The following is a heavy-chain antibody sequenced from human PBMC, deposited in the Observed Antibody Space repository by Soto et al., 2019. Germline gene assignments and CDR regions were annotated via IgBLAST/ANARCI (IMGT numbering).Heavy chain of an antibody. V-gene: IGHV4-39*01. Sequence: SETLSLTCSVSGESISSSRFYYGWIRQSPGKGLEWIGSISYRGNTYYSLSLKSRVTISLDTSKNQFSLKLNSVTAADTALYYCARPDGSGWFYFDYWGQGTLVTVSS. D-gene: IGHD6-19*01. CDR3: ARPDGSGWFYFDY. J-gene: IGHJ4*02. CDR1: GESISSSRFY. CDR2: ISYRGNT.